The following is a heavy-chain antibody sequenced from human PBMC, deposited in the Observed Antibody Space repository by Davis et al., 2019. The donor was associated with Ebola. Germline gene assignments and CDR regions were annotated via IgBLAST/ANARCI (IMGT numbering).Heavy chain of an antibody. CDR3: ARESYGDYLSDY. J-gene: IGHJ4*02. D-gene: IGHD4-17*01. CDR2: IYTGNGNT. CDR1: GYTFTSYT. V-gene: IGHV1-3*04. Sequence: ASVKVSCKASGYTFTSYTMNWVRHAPGQGFEWLGWIYTGNGNTTYSQKFEGRVIISRDTSANTVYMELSSLGFEDTAVYYCARESYGDYLSDYWGQGTLVIVSS.